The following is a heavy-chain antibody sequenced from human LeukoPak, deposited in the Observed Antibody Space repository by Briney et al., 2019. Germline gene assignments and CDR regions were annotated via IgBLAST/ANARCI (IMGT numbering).Heavy chain of an antibody. V-gene: IGHV4-59*01. Sequence: PSETLSLTCTVSGGSISNYYWTWIRQPPGKGLEWIGYIYYSGGTNYNPSLKNRVTISLDTSKNQFSLKLTSVTAADTALYYCARGDGYNWKFYFDYWGQGTLVTVSS. D-gene: IGHD5-24*01. J-gene: IGHJ4*02. CDR1: GGSISNYY. CDR3: ARGDGYNWKFYFDY. CDR2: IYYSGGT.